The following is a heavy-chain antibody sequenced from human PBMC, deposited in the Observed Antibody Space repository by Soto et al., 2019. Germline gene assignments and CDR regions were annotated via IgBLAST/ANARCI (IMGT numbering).Heavy chain of an antibody. CDR3: SRDPRGYCSGGSCYRPFDY. Sequence: GGCLRLSCTASGFTFGDYAMSWFRQAPGKGLEWVGFIRSKAYGGTIEYAASVKGRFIISRDDSKSIAYLRMNSLKTEDTAVYYCSRDPRGYCSGGSCYRPFDYWGQGTLVTVSS. J-gene: IGHJ4*02. CDR1: GFTFGDYA. CDR2: IRSKAYGGTI. V-gene: IGHV3-49*03. D-gene: IGHD2-15*01.